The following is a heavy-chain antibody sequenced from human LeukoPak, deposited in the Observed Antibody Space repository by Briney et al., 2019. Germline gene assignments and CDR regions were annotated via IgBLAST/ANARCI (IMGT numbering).Heavy chain of an antibody. D-gene: IGHD5-24*01. Sequence: PGRSLRLSCAASGFTFSSYAMHWVRQAPGKGLEWVAVISYDGSNKYYADSVKGRFTISRDNSKNTLYLQMSSLRAEDTAVYYCARTMAFWGQGTLVAVSS. CDR2: ISYDGSNK. J-gene: IGHJ4*02. V-gene: IGHV3-30-3*01. CDR1: GFTFSSYA. CDR3: ARTMAF.